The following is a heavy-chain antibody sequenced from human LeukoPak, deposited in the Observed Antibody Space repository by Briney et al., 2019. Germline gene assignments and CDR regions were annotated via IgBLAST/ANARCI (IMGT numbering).Heavy chain of an antibody. Sequence: SETLSLTCTVSGGSISSSSYYWGWVRQPRGKGLEWIGSKYYSGSNYCTPSLKSRVTISVHTSKNQFSLKLSSVTAADTAVYYCARSLRRYYFDYWGQGTLVTVSS. CDR3: ARSLRRYYFDY. CDR2: KYYSGSN. J-gene: IGHJ4*02. V-gene: IGHV4-39*01. D-gene: IGHD3-16*01. CDR1: GGSISSSSYY.